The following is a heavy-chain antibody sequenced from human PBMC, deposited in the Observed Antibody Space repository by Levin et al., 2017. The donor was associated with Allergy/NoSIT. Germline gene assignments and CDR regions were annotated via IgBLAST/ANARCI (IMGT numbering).Heavy chain of an antibody. CDR3: ARELEADFWPVTAPYNWFDP. D-gene: IGHD4-17*01. V-gene: IGHV4-61*02. Sequence: SETLSLTCTVSGGSISSGSYYWSWIRQPAGKGLEWIGRIYTSGSTNYNPSLKSRVTISVDTSKNQFSLKLSSVTAADTAVYYCARELEADFWPVTAPYNWFDPWGQGTLVTVSS. CDR1: GGSISSGSYY. CDR2: IYTSGST. J-gene: IGHJ5*02.